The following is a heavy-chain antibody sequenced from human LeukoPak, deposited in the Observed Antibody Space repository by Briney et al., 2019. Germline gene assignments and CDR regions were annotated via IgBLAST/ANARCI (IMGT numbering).Heavy chain of an antibody. CDR1: GFDFGDYA. J-gene: IGHJ4*02. V-gene: IGHV3-49*04. Sequence: PGGSLRLSCTASGFDFGDYAMSWVRQAPGKGLEWVGFVRSQAHGGTTDYATSLKGRFAISRDDSKSIAYLQMDSLETGDTAVYYCNGFSSSWYSPPLWGQGTLVTVSS. CDR2: VRSQAHGGTT. D-gene: IGHD6-13*01. CDR3: NGFSSSWYSPPL.